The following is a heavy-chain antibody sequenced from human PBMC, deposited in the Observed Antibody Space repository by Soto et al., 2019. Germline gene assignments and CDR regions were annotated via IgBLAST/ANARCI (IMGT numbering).Heavy chain of an antibody. CDR1: GFTFTSSA. V-gene: IGHV1-58*01. J-gene: IGHJ4*02. CDR2: IAVGSGYT. D-gene: IGHD2-8*01. CDR3: AADATAWQQMVPSDY. Sequence: SVNVSCKASGFTFTSSAFQWVRQARGQSLEWIGWIAVGSGYTNYAQRFQDRVTLTRAMSTATTYMELSRLTSEDPAISSCAADATAWQQMVPSDYWGQGTLVTVSS.